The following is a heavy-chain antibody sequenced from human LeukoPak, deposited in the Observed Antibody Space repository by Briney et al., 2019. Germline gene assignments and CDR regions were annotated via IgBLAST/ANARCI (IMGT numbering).Heavy chain of an antibody. CDR3: ARDRVDRIAVATENY. D-gene: IGHD6-19*01. V-gene: IGHV1-46*01. J-gene: IGHJ4*02. Sequence: ASVKVSCKASGYTFTSYYMHWVRQAPGQGLEWMGIINPSGGSTSYAQKFQGRVTMTRETSRSTVYMELSSLRSEETAVYFCARDRVDRIAVATENYWGQGTLVTVSS. CDR2: INPSGGST. CDR1: GYTFTSYY.